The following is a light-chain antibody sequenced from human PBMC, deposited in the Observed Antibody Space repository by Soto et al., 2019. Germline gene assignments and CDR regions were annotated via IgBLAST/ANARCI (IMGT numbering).Light chain of an antibody. J-gene: IGKJ4*01. CDR2: DAS. Sequence: EIKLTQSPATLSLSLGVRATIXCRASQSVSSYLAWYQQKPGQAPRLLIYDASNRATGIPARFSGSGSGTDFTLTISSLEPEDFAVYYCQQRSNWPLTFGGGTKVDIK. V-gene: IGKV3-11*01. CDR1: QSVSSY. CDR3: QQRSNWPLT.